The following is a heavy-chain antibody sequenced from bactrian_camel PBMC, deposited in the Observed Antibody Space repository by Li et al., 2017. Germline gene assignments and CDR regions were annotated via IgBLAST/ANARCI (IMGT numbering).Heavy chain of an antibody. D-gene: IGHD6*01. CDR1: GFTFSTTH. V-gene: IGHV3S40*01. Sequence: VQLVESGGNLVQPGGSLRLSCVASGFTFSTTHMSWVRQAPGKGLEWVSSINSGGGSTYYAESVRGRFTISRDNAKSTVYLQMNSLKPEDTAMYYCAAQYLVWRRLVRWYLDVLTITTGARGPRSPSP. J-gene: IGHJ4*01. CDR2: INSGGGST. CDR3: AAQYLVWRRLVRWYLDVLTITT.